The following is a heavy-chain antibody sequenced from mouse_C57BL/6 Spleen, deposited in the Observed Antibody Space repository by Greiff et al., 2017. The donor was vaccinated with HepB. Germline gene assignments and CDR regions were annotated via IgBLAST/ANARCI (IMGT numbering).Heavy chain of an antibody. CDR1: GFTFSDYG. CDR2: ISSGSSTI. J-gene: IGHJ1*03. CDR3: AREWLYYYGSSYRLWYFDV. D-gene: IGHD1-1*01. Sequence: EVKLVESGGGLVKPGGSLKLSCAASGFTFSDYGMHWVRQAPEKGLEWVAYISSGSSTIYYADTVKGRFTISRDNAKNTLFLQMTSLRSEDTAMYYCAREWLYYYGSSYRLWYFDVWGTGTTVTVSS. V-gene: IGHV5-17*01.